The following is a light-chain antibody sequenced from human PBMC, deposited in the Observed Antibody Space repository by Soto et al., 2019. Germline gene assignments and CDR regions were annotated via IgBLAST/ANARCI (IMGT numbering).Light chain of an antibody. CDR1: SSDVGRYDY. J-gene: IGLJ1*01. CDR2: EVS. CDR3: SSYSISTAYL. Sequence: QSALAQPASVSGSPGQSITISCTGTSSDVGRYDYVSWYQLHPGKAPKLMVFEVSNRPSGVSYRFSGSKSGNTASLTISGLQADDEADYFCSSYSISTAYLFGTGTRSPS. V-gene: IGLV2-14*01.